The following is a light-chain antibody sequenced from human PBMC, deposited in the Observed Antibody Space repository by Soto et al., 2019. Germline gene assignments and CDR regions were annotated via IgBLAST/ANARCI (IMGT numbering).Light chain of an antibody. CDR3: QQYGGSPRT. V-gene: IGKV3-20*01. CDR2: GAS. CDR1: QSVTGNS. Sequence: ELVLTQFPGTLSLSPGERATLSCRASQSVTGNSLAWYQQKLGRAPRVLIYGASNRATGIPDRFSGSGSGTDLTITITRLEPEDFEVYFCQQYGGSPRTFGQGTRLENK. J-gene: IGKJ5*01.